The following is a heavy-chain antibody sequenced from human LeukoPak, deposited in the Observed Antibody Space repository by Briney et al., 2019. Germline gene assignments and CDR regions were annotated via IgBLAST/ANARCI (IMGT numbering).Heavy chain of an antibody. J-gene: IGHJ6*02. CDR2: IYFSGST. V-gene: IGHV4-59*01. CDR1: GGSISTYY. D-gene: IGHD6-6*01. CDR3: ARNHGSSVYYYYGMDV. Sequence: SETLSLTCTVFGGSISTYYWSWIRQPPGKGLEWIGYIYFSGSTNYNPSLKSRVTISVDTSKNQFSLKLSSVTAADTAVYYCARNHGSSVYYYYGMDVWGQGTTVTVSS.